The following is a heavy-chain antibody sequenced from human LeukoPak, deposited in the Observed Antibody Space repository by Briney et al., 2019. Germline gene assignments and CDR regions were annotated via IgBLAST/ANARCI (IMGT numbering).Heavy chain of an antibody. V-gene: IGHV3-30*02. CDR3: VKDLPVLHY. CDR2: VWFGESVQ. D-gene: IGHD2-8*01. Sequence: GGSLRLSCAASGFSFSYSGMHWVRQAPGKGLEWVASVWFGESVQSYSDSVKGRFTISRDNSRNTLYLQMNGLRGDDTAVYYCVKDLPVLHYWGQGTLVTVSS. CDR1: GFSFSYSG. J-gene: IGHJ4*02.